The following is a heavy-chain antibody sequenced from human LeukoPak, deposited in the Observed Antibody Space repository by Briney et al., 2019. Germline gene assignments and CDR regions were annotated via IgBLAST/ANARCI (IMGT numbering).Heavy chain of an antibody. CDR2: IHPNSGQT. CDR1: GYTFTDNF. J-gene: IGHJ4*02. Sequence: ASVKVSCKASGYTFTDNFLLWLRQAPGQGLEWMGWIHPNSGQTTIAQNFQGRVTMTSDTSISTAYMELSSLTSDDTATYYCTREDCWGQGTLLIVSS. CDR3: TREDC. V-gene: IGHV1-2*02.